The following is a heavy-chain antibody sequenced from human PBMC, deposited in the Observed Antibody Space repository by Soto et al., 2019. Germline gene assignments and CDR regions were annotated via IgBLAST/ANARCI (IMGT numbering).Heavy chain of an antibody. CDR2: IYYSGST. Sequence: PSETLSLTCTVSGGSISSSSYYWGWIRQPPGKGLDWIGSIYYSGSTYYNPSLKSRVTISVDTSKNQFSLKLSSVTAADTAVYYCASLHYGSGSMDVWGKGTTVTVSS. CDR1: GGSISSSSYY. J-gene: IGHJ6*03. D-gene: IGHD3-10*01. V-gene: IGHV4-39*01. CDR3: ASLHYGSGSMDV.